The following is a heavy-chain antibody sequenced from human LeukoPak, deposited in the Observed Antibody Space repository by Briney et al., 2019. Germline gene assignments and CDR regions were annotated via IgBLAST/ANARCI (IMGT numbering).Heavy chain of an antibody. Sequence: PSETLSLTCTVSGGSISSSSYYWSWIRQPPGKGLEWIGYIYYSGSTNYNPSLKSRVTISVDTSKNQFSLKLSSVTAADTAVYYCARAGYFDWFNDHYYYYYMDVWGKGTTVTVSS. CDR3: ARAGYFDWFNDHYYYYYMDV. V-gene: IGHV4-61*01. CDR1: GGSISSSSYY. D-gene: IGHD3-9*01. CDR2: IYYSGST. J-gene: IGHJ6*03.